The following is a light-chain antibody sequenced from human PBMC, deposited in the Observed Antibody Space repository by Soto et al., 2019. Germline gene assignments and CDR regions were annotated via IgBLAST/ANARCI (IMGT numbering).Light chain of an antibody. V-gene: IGKV1-5*01. CDR3: QQYNNYWT. Sequence: DIQMTQSPSTLSASVGDRGTITCRASQSISSWLAWYQQKPGKAPKLLIYDASSLESGVPSRFSGSGSATEFTLTIRSLQPDDFATYYCQQYNNYWTFGQGTKVDIK. J-gene: IGKJ1*01. CDR2: DAS. CDR1: QSISSW.